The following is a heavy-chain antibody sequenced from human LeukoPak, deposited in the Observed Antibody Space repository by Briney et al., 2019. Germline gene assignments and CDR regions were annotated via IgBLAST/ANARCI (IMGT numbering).Heavy chain of an antibody. CDR2: ISDSGSTI. D-gene: IGHD1-26*01. V-gene: IGHV3-48*03. Sequence: GGSLRLSCAASGFIFSSHEMHWVRQAPGKGLEWLSYISDSGSTIHTAVSVKGRFSSSRDNAKSSLYLQLNSVRAEDTAVYYCAREGYSGILGAFDIWGQGTMVTVSS. CDR1: GFIFSSHE. CDR3: AREGYSGILGAFDI. J-gene: IGHJ3*02.